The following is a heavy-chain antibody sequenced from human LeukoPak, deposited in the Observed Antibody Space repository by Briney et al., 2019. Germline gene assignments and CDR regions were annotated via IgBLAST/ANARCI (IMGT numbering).Heavy chain of an antibody. CDR2: INPNSGGT. D-gene: IGHD3-22*01. CDR1: GYTFTGYY. CDR3: AREFYDSSGYYYSHLDY. Sequence: ASVKVSCKASGYTFTGYYMHWVRQPPGQGLEWMGRINPNSGGTNYAQKFQGRVTMTRDTSISTAYMELSRLRSDDTAVYYCAREFYDSSGYYYSHLDYWGQGTLVTVSS. V-gene: IGHV1-2*06. J-gene: IGHJ4*02.